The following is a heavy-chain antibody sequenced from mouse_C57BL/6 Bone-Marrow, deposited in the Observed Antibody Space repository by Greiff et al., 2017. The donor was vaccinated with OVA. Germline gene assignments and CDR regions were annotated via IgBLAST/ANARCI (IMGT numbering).Heavy chain of an antibody. CDR1: GYTFTDYN. CDR3: AKGTTGPFYAMDY. CDR2: INPNNGGT. D-gene: IGHD1-1*01. J-gene: IGHJ4*01. V-gene: IGHV1-18*01. Sequence: VHVKQSGPELVKPGASVKIPCKASGYTFTDYNMDWVKQSHGKSLEWIGDINPNNGGTIYNQKFKGKATLTVDKSSSTAYMELRSLTSEDTAVYYCAKGTTGPFYAMDYWGQGTSVTVSS.